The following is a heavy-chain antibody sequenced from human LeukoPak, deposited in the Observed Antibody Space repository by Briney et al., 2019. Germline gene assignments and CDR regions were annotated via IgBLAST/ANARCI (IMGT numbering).Heavy chain of an antibody. V-gene: IGHV4-39*01. D-gene: IGHD2-15*01. Sequence: SETLSLTCTVSGGSISSSSYYWGWIRQPPGKGLEWIGSTYYSGSTYYNPSLKCRVTISVDTSKNQFSLKLSSVTAADTAVYYCARGGYCSGGSCYVLRYYYYYGMDVWGQGTTVTVSS. J-gene: IGHJ6*02. CDR2: TYYSGST. CDR3: ARGGYCSGGSCYVLRYYYYYGMDV. CDR1: GGSISSSSYY.